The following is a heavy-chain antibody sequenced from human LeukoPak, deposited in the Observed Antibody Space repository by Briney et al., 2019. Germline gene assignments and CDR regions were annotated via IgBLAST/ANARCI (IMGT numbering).Heavy chain of an antibody. D-gene: IGHD6-13*01. CDR2: INPNSGGT. Sequence: ASVKVSYKASGYTFTGYYMHWVRQAPGQGLEWMGWINPNSGGTNYALKFQGRVTMTRDTSISTAYMELSRLRSDDTAVYYCARASSSSWDYYFDYWGQGTLVTVSS. CDR1: GYTFTGYY. V-gene: IGHV1-2*02. J-gene: IGHJ4*02. CDR3: ARASSSSWDYYFDY.